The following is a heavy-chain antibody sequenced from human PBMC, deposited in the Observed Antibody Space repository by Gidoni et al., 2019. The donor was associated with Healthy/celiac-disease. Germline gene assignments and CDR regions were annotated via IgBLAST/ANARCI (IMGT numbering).Heavy chain of an antibody. V-gene: IGHV1-46*01. J-gene: IGHJ4*02. CDR2: INPSGGST. CDR3: ARGDSCGS. Sequence: HGQGLEWMGIINPSGGSTSYAQKCQGRVTMTRDTSTSTVYLELSSQRSEDTAVYYCARGDSCGSWGQGTLVTVSS. D-gene: IGHD3-22*01.